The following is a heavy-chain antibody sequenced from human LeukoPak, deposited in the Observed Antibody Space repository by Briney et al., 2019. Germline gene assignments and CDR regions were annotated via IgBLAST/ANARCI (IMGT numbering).Heavy chain of an antibody. D-gene: IGHD6-19*01. Sequence: SGPTLVKPTQTLTLTCTFSGFSLSTSGVGVGWVRQPPGKALEWLALIYWDDDKRYSPSLKSRLTITKDTSKNQVVLTMTNMDPVDTATYYCAHSTAVAERVSDFDYWGQGTLVTVSS. CDR3: AHSTAVAERVSDFDY. V-gene: IGHV2-5*02. CDR2: IYWDDDK. J-gene: IGHJ4*02. CDR1: GFSLSTSGVG.